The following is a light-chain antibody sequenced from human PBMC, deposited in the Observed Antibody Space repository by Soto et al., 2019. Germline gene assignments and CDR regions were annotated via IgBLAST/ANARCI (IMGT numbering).Light chain of an antibody. CDR2: GAS. V-gene: IGKV3-11*01. CDR3: QQHSHWPPWT. J-gene: IGKJ1*01. CDR1: QNVRTF. Sequence: EVVLTQSPATLSLSPGERATLSCRASQNVRTFLGRYQQKPGQAPRLLIYGASNRATGIPARFSGSGSGTDFTLTISSLEPEDFAVYYCQQHSHWPPWTFGQGTKVGIK.